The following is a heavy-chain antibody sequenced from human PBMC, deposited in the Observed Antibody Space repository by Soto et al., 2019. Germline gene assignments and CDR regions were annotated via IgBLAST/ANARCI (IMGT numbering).Heavy chain of an antibody. CDR2: ISPDGSNR. Sequence: GGSLRLSCAASGFRFSSYGMHWVRQAPGKGLEWVALISPDGSNREYADSVKGRFTISRDNSKNTLYLYMNSLRVEDTAVYYCTIPLTSLQSQPFVPWCKALLVTVS. D-gene: IGHD6-19*01. V-gene: IGHV3-30*03. CDR3: TIPLTSLQSQPFVP. CDR1: GFRFSSYG. J-gene: IGHJ5*02.